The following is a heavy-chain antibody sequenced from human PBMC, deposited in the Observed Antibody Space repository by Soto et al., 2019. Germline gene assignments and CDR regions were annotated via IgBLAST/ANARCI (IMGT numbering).Heavy chain of an antibody. CDR2: ISGSGGST. Sequence: PGGSLRLSCAASGFTFSSHAMNWVRQAPGKGLEWVSGISGSGGSTYYADSVKGRFTISRDNSKNTLHLQMNSLRAEDTAVYYCAKAHGSSRYYFDYWGQGTLVTVSS. D-gene: IGHD6-13*01. CDR3: AKAHGSSRYYFDY. J-gene: IGHJ4*02. CDR1: GFTFSSHA. V-gene: IGHV3-23*01.